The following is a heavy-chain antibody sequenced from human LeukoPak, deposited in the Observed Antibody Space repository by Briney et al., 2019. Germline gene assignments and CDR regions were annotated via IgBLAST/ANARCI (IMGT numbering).Heavy chain of an antibody. D-gene: IGHD6-13*01. Sequence: SETLSLTCTVSGGSISSYYWSWIRQPPGKGLEWIGYIYYSGSTNYNPSLKSRVTISVDTSKNQFSLRLSSVTAADTAVYYCARDRRDSSSWYPSDYYGMDVWGQGTTVTVSS. J-gene: IGHJ6*02. CDR3: ARDRRDSSSWYPSDYYGMDV. CDR2: IYYSGST. CDR1: GGSISSYY. V-gene: IGHV4-59*01.